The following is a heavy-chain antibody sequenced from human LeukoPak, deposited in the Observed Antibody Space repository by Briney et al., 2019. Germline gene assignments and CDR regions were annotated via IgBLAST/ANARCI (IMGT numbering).Heavy chain of an antibody. CDR1: GFTFSSYG. CDR2: IRYDGSNK. CDR3: AKTVGQEQTADF. D-gene: IGHD1-26*01. V-gene: IGHV3-30*02. J-gene: IGHJ4*02. Sequence: GGSLRLSCAASGFTFSSYGMPWVRQAPGKGLEWVAFIRYDGSNKYYADSVKGRFTISRDTAKNTLYLQMNRLRSEDTAVYYCAKTVGQEQTADFWGQGTLVTVSS.